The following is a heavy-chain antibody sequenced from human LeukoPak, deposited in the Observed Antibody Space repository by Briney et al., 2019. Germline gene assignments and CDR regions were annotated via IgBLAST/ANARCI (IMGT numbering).Heavy chain of an antibody. D-gene: IGHD2/OR15-2a*01. J-gene: IGHJ5*02. CDR2: ISSSGSTI. V-gene: IGHV3-48*03. CDR1: GFTCSSYE. CDR3: ARGKTSQNIVTRKTYNWFHP. Sequence: GGSLRLSCAASGFTCSSYEMNWVRQAPGKGLEGVSYISSSGSTIYYADSVKGRFTISRDNAKNSLYLQMKSLRAEDTAVYYCARGKTSQNIVTRKTYNWFHPWGQGTLVTVSS.